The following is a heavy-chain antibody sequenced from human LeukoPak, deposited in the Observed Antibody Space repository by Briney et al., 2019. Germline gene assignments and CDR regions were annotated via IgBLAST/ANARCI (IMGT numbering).Heavy chain of an antibody. J-gene: IGHJ4*02. Sequence: ASVKVSCKASGYTFTNYYIHWVRQAPGQGLEWMGWVNPRSGNTGYKQKFQGRVTITRDTSISAAYMELSRLTSDDTAVYFCARGLPLGFCTYGVCYPPKHLDFWGQGTLVTVSS. CDR1: GYTFTNYY. D-gene: IGHD2-8*01. CDR2: VNPRSGNT. CDR3: ARGLPLGFCTYGVCYPPKHLDF. V-gene: IGHV1-8*03.